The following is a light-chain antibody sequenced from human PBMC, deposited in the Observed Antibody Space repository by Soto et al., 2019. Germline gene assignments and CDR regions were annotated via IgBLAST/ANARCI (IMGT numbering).Light chain of an antibody. V-gene: IGLV2-11*01. CDR2: DVS. J-gene: IGLJ1*01. CDR3: CLYAVTFYV. Sequence: SALTQPRSVSGSPGHSVTISCTGTSSDVGTYDFVSWYQQHPGKAPRLMIFDVSERPSGVPDRFSGSKSGNTASLTISGLQAEDEADYYCCLYAVTFYVFGTGTKVTVL. CDR1: SSDVGTYDF.